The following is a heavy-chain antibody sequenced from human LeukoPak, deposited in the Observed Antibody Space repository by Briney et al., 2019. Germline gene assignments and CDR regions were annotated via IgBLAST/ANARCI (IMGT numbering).Heavy chain of an antibody. CDR3: ARLGVVATINNYFDY. Sequence: SETLSLTCTVSGGSISSYYWSWIRQPPGKGLEWIGYIYYSGSTNYSPSLKSRVTISVDTSKNQFSLKLSSVTAADTAVYYCARLGVVATINNYFDYWGQGTLVTVSS. J-gene: IGHJ4*02. CDR1: GGSISSYY. D-gene: IGHD5-12*01. CDR2: IYYSGST. V-gene: IGHV4-59*12.